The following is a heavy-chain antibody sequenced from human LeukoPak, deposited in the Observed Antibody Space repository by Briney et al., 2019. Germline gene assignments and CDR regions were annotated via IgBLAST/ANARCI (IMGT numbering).Heavy chain of an antibody. CDR2: ISYDGSNK. D-gene: IGHD1-20*01. CDR1: GFTFSSYA. CDR3: AREGRYNWEWSPYYYYYYGMDV. J-gene: IGHJ6*02. Sequence: GGSLRLSCAASGFTFSSYAMSWVRQAPGKGLEWVAVISYDGSNKYYADSVKGRFTISRDNSKNTLYLQMNSLRAEDTAVYYCAREGRYNWEWSPYYYYYYGMDVWGQGTTVTVSS. V-gene: IGHV3-30*04.